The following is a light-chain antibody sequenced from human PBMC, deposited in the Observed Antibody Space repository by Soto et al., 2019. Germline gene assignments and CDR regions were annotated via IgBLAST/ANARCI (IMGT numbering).Light chain of an antibody. CDR1: SSDVGGYNY. V-gene: IGLV2-14*01. CDR3: SSYTSTNTGV. CDR2: EVS. Sequence: QSALTQPASVSGSPGQSIPISCTGTSSDVGGYNYVSWYQQHPGKPPKFLIYEVSNRPSGVSNRFSGSKSGNTASLTISGLQAEDEADYYCSSYTSTNTGVFGGGTKLTVL. J-gene: IGLJ2*01.